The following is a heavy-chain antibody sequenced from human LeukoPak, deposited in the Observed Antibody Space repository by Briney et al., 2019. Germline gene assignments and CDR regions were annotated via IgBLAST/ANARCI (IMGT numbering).Heavy chain of an antibody. CDR2: IRYDGSNK. D-gene: IGHD3-22*01. CDR3: ARASSGYYFDAFDI. J-gene: IGHJ3*02. V-gene: IGHV3-30*02. CDR1: GFTFSSYG. Sequence: PGGSLRLSCAASGFTFSSYGMHWVRQAPGKGLEWVTFIRYDGSNKYYADSVKGRFTISRDNSKNTLYLQMNSLRAEDTAVYYCARASSGYYFDAFDIWGQGTMVTVSS.